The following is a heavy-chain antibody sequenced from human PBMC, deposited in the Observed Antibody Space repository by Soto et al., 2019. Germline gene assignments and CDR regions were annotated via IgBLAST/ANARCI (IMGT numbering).Heavy chain of an antibody. Sequence: SETLSLTCTVSGGSISSSSYYWGWIRQPPGKGLEWIGSIYYSGSTYYNPSLKSRVTISVDTSKNQFSLKLSSVTAADTAVYYCARHVGFYGSGPEMDVWGKGTTVTVSS. CDR1: GGSISSSSYY. D-gene: IGHD3-10*01. V-gene: IGHV4-39*01. CDR3: ARHVGFYGSGPEMDV. CDR2: IYYSGST. J-gene: IGHJ6*04.